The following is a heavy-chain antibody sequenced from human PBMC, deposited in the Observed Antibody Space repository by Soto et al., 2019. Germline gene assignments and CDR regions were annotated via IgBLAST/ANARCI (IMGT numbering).Heavy chain of an antibody. CDR3: ATTLQLTASRVGYFQH. D-gene: IGHD5-18*01. J-gene: IGHJ1*01. CDR2: FDPEDGET. CDR1: GYTFTSYG. Sequence: ASVKVSCKASGYTFTSYGISWVRQAPGKGLEWMGGFDPEDGETIYAQKFQGRVTMTEDTSTDTAYMELSSLRSEDTAVYYCATTLQLTASRVGYFQHWGQGTLVTVSS. V-gene: IGHV1-24*01.